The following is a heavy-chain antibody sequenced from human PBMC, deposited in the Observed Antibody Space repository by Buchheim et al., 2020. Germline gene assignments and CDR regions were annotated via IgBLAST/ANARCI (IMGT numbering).Heavy chain of an antibody. V-gene: IGHV1-46*01. Sequence: QVQLVQSGAEVKKPGASVKVSCKASGYTFTSYYMHWVRQAPGQGLEWMGIINPSGGSTSYAQKFQGRVTMTRDTSTSTAYMELRSLRAEDAAVHYCAGDIPPTNRYDSSGLGGYWGQGTL. CDR2: INPSGGST. J-gene: IGHJ4*02. CDR3: AGDIPPTNRYDSSGLGGY. D-gene: IGHD3-22*01. CDR1: GYTFTSYY.